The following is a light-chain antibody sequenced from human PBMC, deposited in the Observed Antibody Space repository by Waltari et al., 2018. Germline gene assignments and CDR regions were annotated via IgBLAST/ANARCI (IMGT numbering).Light chain of an antibody. CDR3: QQHNDWAPVT. J-gene: IGKJ2*01. CDR1: QSVSRQ. CDR2: GAS. Sequence: EVVMTQSSATLSVSPGERVTLSCRASQSVSRQLVWYQQKPGQAPRLLIYGASTRASGIPDRVSGSGSGTEFTLTISSLQSEDLAVYYCQQHNDWAPVTFAQGTKLEIK. V-gene: IGKV3-15*01.